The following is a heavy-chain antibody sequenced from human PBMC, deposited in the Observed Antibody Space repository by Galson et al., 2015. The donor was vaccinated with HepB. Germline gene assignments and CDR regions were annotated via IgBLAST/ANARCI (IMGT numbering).Heavy chain of an antibody. D-gene: IGHD5-24*01. CDR2: FDPEDGGT. CDR3: ATPGEDGYIKSLDY. Sequence: QSGAEVKKPGQSLKTSCTVSGYTLTELSMHWVRQAPGKGLEWMGGFDPEDGGTIYAQKFHGRVTMTEDTSTDTAYMELSSLRSEDTAVYYCATPGEDGYIKSLDYWGQGTLVTVSS. V-gene: IGHV1-24*01. J-gene: IGHJ4*02. CDR1: GYTLTELS.